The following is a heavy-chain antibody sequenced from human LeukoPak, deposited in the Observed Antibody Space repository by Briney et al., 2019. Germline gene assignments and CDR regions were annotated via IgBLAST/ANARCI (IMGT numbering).Heavy chain of an antibody. J-gene: IGHJ4*02. V-gene: IGHV2-5*02. CDR2: IYWDDDK. Sequence: SGPTLVNPTQTLTLTCTFSGFSLNTSGVGVGWIRQPPGKALEWLALIYWDDDKRHSPSLKTRLTITKDTSKNQVVLTMTNMDPVDTATYYCAHSRRWLHNPLMGDFDYWGQGTLVTVSS. CDR1: GFSLNTSGVG. CDR3: AHSRRWLHNPLMGDFDY. D-gene: IGHD5-24*01.